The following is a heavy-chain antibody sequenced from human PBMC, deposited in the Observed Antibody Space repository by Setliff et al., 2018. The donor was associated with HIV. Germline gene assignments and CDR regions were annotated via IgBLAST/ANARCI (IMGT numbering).Heavy chain of an antibody. D-gene: IGHD3-16*01. CDR1: GFTFSMFD. CDR2: IGTTGDT. CDR3: ARDRRPVWGMDV. V-gene: IGHV3-13*01. Sequence: QPGGSLRLSCAASGFTFSMFDMHWVRQPTGKGLEWVSTIGTTGDTYYADSVKGRFTISRDASKNTLYLQMNSLSAEDTALYYCARDRRPVWGMDVWGQGTTVTVSS. J-gene: IGHJ6*02.